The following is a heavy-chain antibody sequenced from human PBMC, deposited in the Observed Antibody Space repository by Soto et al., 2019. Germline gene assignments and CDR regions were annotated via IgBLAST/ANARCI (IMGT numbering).Heavy chain of an antibody. D-gene: IGHD3-22*01. J-gene: IGHJ4*02. CDR3: ARDLSPYYYDSSGYYPLVYDY. V-gene: IGHV1-18*01. CDR2: ISAYNGNT. CDR1: GYTFTSYC. Sequence: ASVKVSCKASGYTFTSYCISWVRQAPGQGLEWMGWISAYNGNTNYAQKLQGRVTMTTDTSTSTAYMELRSLRSDDTAAYYCARDLSPYYYDSSGYYPLVYDYWGQGTLVTVSS.